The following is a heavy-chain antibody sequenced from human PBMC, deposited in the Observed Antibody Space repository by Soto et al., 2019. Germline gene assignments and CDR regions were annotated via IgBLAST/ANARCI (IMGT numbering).Heavy chain of an antibody. Sequence: LRLSCAASGFTFSSYAMHWVRQSPGKGLEWVAVISYDGSNKYYADSVKGRFTISRDNSKNTLYLQMNSLRAEDTAVYYCARDRRRGAAAGTLDYWGQGTLVTVSS. J-gene: IGHJ4*02. CDR2: ISYDGSNK. V-gene: IGHV3-30-3*01. CDR3: ARDRRRGAAAGTLDY. D-gene: IGHD6-13*01. CDR1: GFTFSSYA.